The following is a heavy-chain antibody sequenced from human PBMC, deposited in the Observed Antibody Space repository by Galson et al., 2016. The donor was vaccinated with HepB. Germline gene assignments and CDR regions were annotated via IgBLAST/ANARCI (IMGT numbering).Heavy chain of an antibody. V-gene: IGHV3-48*04. CDR3: ATMIVVADYYYYYGMDV. CDR2: ISSSSSTI. D-gene: IGHD3-22*01. J-gene: IGHJ6*02. Sequence: SLRLSCAASGFTFSSYSMNWVRQAPGKGLEWVSYISSSSSTIYYADSVKGRFTISRDNAKNSLYLQMNSLRAEDTAVYYCATMIVVADYYYYYGMDVWGQGTTVTVSS. CDR1: GFTFSSYS.